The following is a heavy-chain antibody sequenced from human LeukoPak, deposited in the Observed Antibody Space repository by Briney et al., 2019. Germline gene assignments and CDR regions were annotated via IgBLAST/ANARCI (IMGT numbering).Heavy chain of an antibody. CDR2: INPNSGGT. D-gene: IGHD3-22*01. Sequence: GASVKVSFKASGYTFTVYFMHWVRQAPGQGREWMGWINPNSGGTNYAQKFQGRVTMTRDTSISTAYMELSRLRSDDTAVYYCARELNYDSSGYYFDYWGQGTLVTVSS. CDR3: ARELNYDSSGYYFDY. V-gene: IGHV1-2*02. J-gene: IGHJ4*02. CDR1: GYTFTVYF.